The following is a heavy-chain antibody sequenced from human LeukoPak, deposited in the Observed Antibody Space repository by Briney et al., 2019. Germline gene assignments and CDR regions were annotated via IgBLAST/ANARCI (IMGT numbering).Heavy chain of an antibody. J-gene: IGHJ3*02. CDR3: ARRTPYLAVVGAFDI. V-gene: IGHV1-8*02. CDR1: GYTFTSYD. D-gene: IGHD6-19*01. Sequence: ASVKVSCKASGYTFTSYDINWVRQAPGQGLEWMGWMDPNRGNTGYAHKFQGRVTMARSTSVSTAYMELSSLRSEDTAVYYCARRTPYLAVVGAFDIWGQGTMVTVSS. CDR2: MDPNRGNT.